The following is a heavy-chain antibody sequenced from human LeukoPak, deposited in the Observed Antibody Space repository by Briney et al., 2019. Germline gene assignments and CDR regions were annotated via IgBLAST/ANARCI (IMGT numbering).Heavy chain of an antibody. V-gene: IGHV3-21*01. CDR1: GFTFSSYW. D-gene: IGHD6-13*01. CDR3: ARDHSSSWAQFDY. J-gene: IGHJ4*02. CDR2: ISSSSSYI. Sequence: GGSLRLSCAASGFTFSSYWMSWVRQAPGKGLEWVSSISSSSSYIYYADSVKGRFTISRDNAKNSLYLQMNSLRAEDTAVYYCARDHSSSWAQFDYWGQGTLVTVSS.